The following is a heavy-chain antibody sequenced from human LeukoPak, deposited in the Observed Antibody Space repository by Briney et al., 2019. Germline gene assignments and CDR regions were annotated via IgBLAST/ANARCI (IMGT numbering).Heavy chain of an antibody. Sequence: GGSLRLSCEGFGFRFSHHGMNWVRQAPGKGLQWVSAISGSDGSTYYADSVKGRFTISRDNSKNTLYLQMNSLRAEDTAVYYSAKDLFRGRSYPIARNYYYYMDVWGKGTTVTVSS. V-gene: IGHV3-23*01. CDR2: ISGSDGST. CDR1: GFRFSHHG. CDR3: AKDLFRGRSYPIARNYYYYMDV. D-gene: IGHD2-21*01. J-gene: IGHJ6*03.